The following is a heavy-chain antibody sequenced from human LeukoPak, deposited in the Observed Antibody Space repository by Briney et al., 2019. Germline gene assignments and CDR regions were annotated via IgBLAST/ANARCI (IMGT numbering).Heavy chain of an antibody. Sequence: SETLSLTCAVYGASFSYDYWSWIRQAPGKGLQWIGEINHSGSITYNPSLKSRVTISAEKSKSQFSLRLTSVTAADTAVYYCAKGVWAPRFDSWGQGTLVTVSS. CDR1: GASFSYDY. CDR2: INHSGSI. CDR3: AKGVWAPRFDS. V-gene: IGHV4-34*01. J-gene: IGHJ5*01. D-gene: IGHD7-27*01.